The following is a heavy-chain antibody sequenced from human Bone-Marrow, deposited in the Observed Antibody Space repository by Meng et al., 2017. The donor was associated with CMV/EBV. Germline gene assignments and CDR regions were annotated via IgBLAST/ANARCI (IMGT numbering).Heavy chain of an antibody. V-gene: IGHV3-69-1*01. CDR3: ARDGCTSCYSAGAFDI. CDR2: LYTSGST. J-gene: IGHJ3*02. D-gene: IGHD2-2*01. Sequence: GESLKISCAASGFSVSNNYMNWVRQAPGKGLEWVSFLYTSGSTYFADSVKGRFTISRDNAKNSLYLQMNSLRAEDTAVYYCARDGCTSCYSAGAFDIWGQGTMVTVSS. CDR1: GFSVSNNY.